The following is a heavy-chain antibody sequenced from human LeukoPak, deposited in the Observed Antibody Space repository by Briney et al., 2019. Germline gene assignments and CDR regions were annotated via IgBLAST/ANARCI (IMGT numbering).Heavy chain of an antibody. Sequence: SETLSLTCAVYGGSFSGYYWSWIRQPPGKGLEWIGEINHSGSTNYNPSLKSRVTISVDTSKNQFSLKLSSVTDADTAVYYCARGPAAEVENWFDPWGQGTLVTVSS. CDR2: INHSGST. CDR3: ARGPAAEVENWFDP. CDR1: GGSFSGYY. J-gene: IGHJ5*02. V-gene: IGHV4-34*01. D-gene: IGHD6-13*01.